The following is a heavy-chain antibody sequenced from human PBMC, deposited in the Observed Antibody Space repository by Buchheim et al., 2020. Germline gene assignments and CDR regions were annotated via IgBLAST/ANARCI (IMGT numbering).Heavy chain of an antibody. D-gene: IGHD2-2*01. CDR1: GFTFSSYG. CDR3: VRDMRSHVGGRYYYYYGMDV. Sequence: QVQLVESGGGVVQPGRSLRLSCAASGFTFSSYGMHWVRQAPGKGLEWVAVIWYDGSNKYYADSVKGRFTISRDNSKNTLYLQMNSLRAEDTAVYYCVRDMRSHVGGRYYYYYGMDVWGQGTT. V-gene: IGHV3-33*01. CDR2: IWYDGSNK. J-gene: IGHJ6*02.